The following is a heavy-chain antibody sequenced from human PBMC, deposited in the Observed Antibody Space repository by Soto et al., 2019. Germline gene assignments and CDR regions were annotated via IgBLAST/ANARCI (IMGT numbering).Heavy chain of an antibody. Sequence: QVQLQESGPGLVKPSQTLSLTCTVSGGSISSGGYYWSWIRQHPGKGLEWIGYIYYSGSTYYTPSLKSRVTIAVDTSNKQFSLKLSSVTAADTAVYYCARRSGSSLLYYYYYMDGWGKGTTVTVSS. CDR2: IYYSGST. CDR1: GGSISSGGYY. D-gene: IGHD3-10*01. J-gene: IGHJ6*03. V-gene: IGHV4-31*03. CDR3: ARRSGSSLLYYYYYMDG.